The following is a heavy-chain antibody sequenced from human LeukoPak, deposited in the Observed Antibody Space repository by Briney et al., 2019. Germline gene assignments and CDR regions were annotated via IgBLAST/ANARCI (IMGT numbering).Heavy chain of an antibody. CDR3: ARDYRENYGSGSYSD. CDR1: GFTFSSYS. CDR2: ISSRSTTI. V-gene: IGHV3-48*01. Sequence: QAGGSLRLSCAASGFTFSSYSMNWVRQAPGKGLEWVSYISSRSTTISHADSVKGRFTISRDNAKNSLYLQMNSLRAEDTAVYYCARDYRENYGSGSYSDWGQGTLVTVSS. D-gene: IGHD3-10*01. J-gene: IGHJ4*02.